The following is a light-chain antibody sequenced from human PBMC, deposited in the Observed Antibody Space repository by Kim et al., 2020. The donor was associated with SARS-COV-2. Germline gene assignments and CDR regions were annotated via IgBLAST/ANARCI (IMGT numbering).Light chain of an antibody. CDR1: QSVNSGY. J-gene: IGKJ1*01. CDR2: AVS. V-gene: IGKV3-20*01. CDR3: HHYGSART. Sequence: LSPGERATLSCRASQSVNSGYLAWYQQQSGRAPRLLIYAVSSRATGIPDRFSGSGSGTDFTLTISRLEPQDFAVYYCHHYGSARTFGQGTKVDIK.